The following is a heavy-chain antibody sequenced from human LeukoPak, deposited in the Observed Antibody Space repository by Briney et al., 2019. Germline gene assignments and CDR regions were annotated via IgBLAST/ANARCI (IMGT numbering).Heavy chain of an antibody. CDR3: ASTAIQRDY. J-gene: IGHJ4*02. Sequence: PSQTLSLTCAVSGGSISSGGYSWSWIRQPPGKGLEWIEYIYHSGSTYYNPSLKSRVTISVDRSKNQFSLKLSSVTAADTAVYYCASTAIQRDYWGQGTLVTVSS. V-gene: IGHV4-30-2*01. CDR1: GGSISSGGYS. D-gene: IGHD5-18*01. CDR2: IYHSGST.